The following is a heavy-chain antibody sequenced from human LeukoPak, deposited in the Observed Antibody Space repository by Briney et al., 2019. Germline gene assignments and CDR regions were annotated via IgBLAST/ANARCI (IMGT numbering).Heavy chain of an antibody. J-gene: IGHJ5*02. CDR2: IYTSGST. CDR3: ARDRDGSGSYYGPYWFDP. V-gene: IGHV4-4*07. D-gene: IGHD3-10*01. CDR1: GGSISSYY. Sequence: SETLSLTCTVSGGSISSYYWSWIRQPPGKGLEWIGRIYTSGSTNYNPSLKSRVTMSVDTSKNQFSLKLSSVTAADTAVYYCARDRDGSGSYYGPYWFDPWGQGTLVTVSS.